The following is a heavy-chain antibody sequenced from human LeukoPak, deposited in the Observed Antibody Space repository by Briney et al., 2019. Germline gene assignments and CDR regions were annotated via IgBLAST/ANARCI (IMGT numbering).Heavy chain of an antibody. Sequence: GESLRLSCATSGFTFSDYYMSWIRQAPGKGLEWISFINSYSNTIYYADSVKGRFTISRDNAKNSLYLQMNSLRAEDTAVYYCAKYPFIYGGKSPFDYWGQGTLVTVSS. CDR2: INSYSNTI. D-gene: IGHD4-23*01. CDR3: AKYPFIYGGKSPFDY. J-gene: IGHJ4*02. V-gene: IGHV3-11*01. CDR1: GFTFSDYY.